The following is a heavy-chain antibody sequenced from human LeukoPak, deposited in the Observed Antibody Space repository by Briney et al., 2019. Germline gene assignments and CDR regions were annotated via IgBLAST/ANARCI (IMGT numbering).Heavy chain of an antibody. J-gene: IGHJ4*02. CDR3: ARVSPNLSSGWPLFDY. CDR1: GYTFTGYY. CDR2: ITPIFGTA. D-gene: IGHD6-19*01. V-gene: IGHV1-69*13. Sequence: SVKVSCKASGYTFTGYYMHWVRQAPGQGLEWMGGITPIFGTANYAQKFQGRVTITADESTSTAYMELSSLRSEDTAVYYCARVSPNLSSGWPLFDYWGQGTLVTVSS.